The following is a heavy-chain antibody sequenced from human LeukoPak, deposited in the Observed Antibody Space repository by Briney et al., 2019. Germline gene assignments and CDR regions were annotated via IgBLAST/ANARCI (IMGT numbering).Heavy chain of an antibody. J-gene: IGHJ3*02. CDR1: GYSFTNYW. D-gene: IGHD2-2*01. V-gene: IGHV5-51*01. Sequence: GESLKISCKGSGYSFTNYWIAWVRQMPGKGLEWMGIIYPGDSDTRGSPSFQGQVTFSADKSISTAYLQWGSLKASDTAMYYCARRRFCSSTSCYEGAFDIWGQGTMVTVSS. CDR3: ARRRFCSSTSCYEGAFDI. CDR2: IYPGDSDT.